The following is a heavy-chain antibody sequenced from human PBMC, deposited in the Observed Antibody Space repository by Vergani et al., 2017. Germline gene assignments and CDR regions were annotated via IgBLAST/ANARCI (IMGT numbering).Heavy chain of an antibody. CDR2: INPSGGST. V-gene: IGHV1-46*01. Sequence: QVQLVQSGAEVKKPGASVKVSCKASGYTFTSYYMHWVRQAPGQGLEWMGIINPSGGSTSYAQKFQGRVTITADESTSTAYMELSSLRSEDTAVYYCARDVEMATIGGAFDIWGQGTMVTVSS. D-gene: IGHD5-24*01. CDR1: GYTFTSYY. CDR3: ARDVEMATIGGAFDI. J-gene: IGHJ3*02.